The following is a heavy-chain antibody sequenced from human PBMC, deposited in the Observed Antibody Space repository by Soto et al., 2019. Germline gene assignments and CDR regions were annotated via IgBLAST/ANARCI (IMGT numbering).Heavy chain of an antibody. J-gene: IGHJ3*02. CDR1: GGSISSYY. CDR3: ARRPGFGHAFDI. D-gene: IGHD3-10*01. CDR2: MYDGGTT. V-gene: IGHV4-59*08. Sequence: SETLSLTCPVSGGSISSYYWNWIRQPPGKGLEWIGYMYDGGTTNYNPSLESRVTISVDTSKNQFSLKLSSVTAADTAVYYCARRPGFGHAFDIWGLGTRVTVSS.